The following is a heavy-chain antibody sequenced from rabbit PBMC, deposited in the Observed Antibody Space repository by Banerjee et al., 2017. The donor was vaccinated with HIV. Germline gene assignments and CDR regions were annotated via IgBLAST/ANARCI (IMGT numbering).Heavy chain of an antibody. CDR3: ARDRGDWGYYFNL. CDR2: IYNGDGST. D-gene: IGHD4-1*01. Sequence: GKRPEWIACIYNGDGSTYYASWAKGRFTISKTSSTTVTLQMTSLTAADTATYFCARDRGDWGYYFNLWGPGTLVTVS. J-gene: IGHJ4*01. V-gene: IGHV1S40*01.